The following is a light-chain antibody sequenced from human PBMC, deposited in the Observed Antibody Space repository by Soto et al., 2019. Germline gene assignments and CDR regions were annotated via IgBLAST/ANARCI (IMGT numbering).Light chain of an antibody. CDR1: QSVSNNY. J-gene: IGKJ5*01. CDR3: QQRSNWPT. Sequence: EILLAQSPGPLSFSPGERATLSSRASQSVSNNYLAWYQQKPGQAPRLLIYDASNRATGIPARFGGSGSGTDFTLTISSLEPEDFAXYYCQQRSNWPTFGQGTRLEIK. V-gene: IGKV3-11*01. CDR2: DAS.